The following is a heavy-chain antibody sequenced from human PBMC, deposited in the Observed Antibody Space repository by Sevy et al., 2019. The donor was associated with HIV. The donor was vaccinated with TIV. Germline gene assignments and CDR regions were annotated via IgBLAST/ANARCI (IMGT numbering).Heavy chain of an antibody. Sequence: GGSLRLSCAASGFTFSSYWMSWVRQAPGKGLEWVANIKQDGSEKYYVDSVKGRITISRDNAKNSLYLQMNSLRAEDTAVYYCARVLYYDFWSGYYSMGFDYWGQGTLVTVSS. J-gene: IGHJ4*02. CDR1: GFTFSSYW. D-gene: IGHD3-3*01. V-gene: IGHV3-7*01. CDR3: ARVLYYDFWSGYYSMGFDY. CDR2: IKQDGSEK.